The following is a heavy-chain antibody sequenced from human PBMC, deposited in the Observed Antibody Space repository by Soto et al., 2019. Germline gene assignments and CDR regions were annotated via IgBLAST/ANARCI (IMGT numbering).Heavy chain of an antibody. J-gene: IGHJ4*02. CDR1: GFPFTSLD. CDR2: MTPSGYI. CDR3: ARYQEAAAFTD. Sequence: QVQLVQSGAEVRKPGASVKVSCKASGFPFTSLDINWVRQAPGQGLEWVGYMTPSGYIGFAQKFRGRVSMTRDASTSTVSMELSSLRSDDTDVYYCARYQEAAAFTDWGQGPLVTVSS. V-gene: IGHV1-8*01. D-gene: IGHD6-25*01.